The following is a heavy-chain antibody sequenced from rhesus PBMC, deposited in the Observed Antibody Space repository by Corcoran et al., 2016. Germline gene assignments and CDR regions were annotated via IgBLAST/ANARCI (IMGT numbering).Heavy chain of an antibody. CDR2: IYGGSGRT. CDR3: ARDLGAAGGDY. Sequence: QVQLQESGPGLVKPSETLSLTCAVYAGSISDYYYWSWIRQPPGKGLEWIGQIYGGSGRTYYNPTHKSRVTVSKDTSKNQFALKLSSVTAADTAVYYCARDLGAAGGDYWGQGVLVTVSS. D-gene: IGHD6-13*01. CDR1: AGSISDYYY. J-gene: IGHJ4*01. V-gene: IGHV4S7*01.